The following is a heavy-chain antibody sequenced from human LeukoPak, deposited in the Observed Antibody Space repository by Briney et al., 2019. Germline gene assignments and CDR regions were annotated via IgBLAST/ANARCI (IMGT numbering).Heavy chain of an antibody. J-gene: IGHJ6*03. CDR1: GFTFSSYS. CDR3: ARSDALKHYYYYMDV. CDR2: ISSSSSYK. Sequence: PGGSLRLSCAASGFTFSSYSMNWVRQAPGKGLEWVSSISSSSSYKYYADSVKGRFTIPRDNAQNSLYLQMNSLRAEDTAVYYCARSDALKHYYYYMDVWGKGTTVTVSS. V-gene: IGHV3-21*01.